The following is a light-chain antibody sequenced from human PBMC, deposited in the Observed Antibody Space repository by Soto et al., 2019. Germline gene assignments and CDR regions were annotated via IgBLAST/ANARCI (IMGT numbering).Light chain of an antibody. CDR2: GAS. V-gene: IGKV3-15*01. CDR3: HQYHSWPAWR. CDR1: QSVSSN. J-gene: IGKJ1*01. Sequence: EIVMTQSPATLSVSPGERATLSCRASQSVSSNLAWYQQKPGQAPRLLIYGASTRATGIPARFSGSGSGTEFTLTVSCMQTEDSGVYYCHQYHSWPAWRVGEGTKVDIK.